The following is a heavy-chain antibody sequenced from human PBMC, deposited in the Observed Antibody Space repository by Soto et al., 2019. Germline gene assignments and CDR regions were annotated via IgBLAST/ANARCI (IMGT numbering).Heavy chain of an antibody. Sequence: SETLSLTCTVSGGSISSGGYYWSWIRQHPGKGLEWIGYIYYSGSTYYNPSLKSRVTISVDTSKNQFSLKLSSVTAADTAVYYCARVIGQLWSQFDYWGQGTLVTVSS. CDR1: GGSISSGGYY. J-gene: IGHJ4*02. CDR3: ARVIGQLWSQFDY. D-gene: IGHD5-18*01. CDR2: IYYSGST. V-gene: IGHV4-31*03.